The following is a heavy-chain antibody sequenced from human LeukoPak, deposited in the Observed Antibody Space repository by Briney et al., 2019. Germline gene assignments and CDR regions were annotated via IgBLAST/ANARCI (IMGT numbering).Heavy chain of an antibody. D-gene: IGHD4-11*01. CDR2: IYSSGST. CDR3: AREGTTVTHFDY. Sequence: SETLSLTCTVCGGSISGCYWSWIRQPPGEGLEWIGYIYSSGSTNYNPSLKSRVTISMDTSKNQFSLKLSSVTAADTAIYYCAREGTTVTHFDYWGQGTPVTVSS. V-gene: IGHV4-59*01. CDR1: GGSISGCY. J-gene: IGHJ4*02.